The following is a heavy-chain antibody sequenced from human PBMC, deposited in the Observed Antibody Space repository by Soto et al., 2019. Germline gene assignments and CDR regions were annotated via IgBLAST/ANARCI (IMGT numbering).Heavy chain of an antibody. V-gene: IGHV3-7*01. CDR2: IKQDGSEK. CDR1: GFTFSSYW. J-gene: IGHJ6*02. Sequence: PGGALRLSCAASGFTFSSYWMSWVRQAQGKGLEWVANIKQDGSEKYYVDSVKGRFTISRDNAKNSLYLQMNSLRAEDTAVYYCATHYDFWSGLYGMDVWGQGTTVTVSS. D-gene: IGHD3-3*01. CDR3: ATHYDFWSGLYGMDV.